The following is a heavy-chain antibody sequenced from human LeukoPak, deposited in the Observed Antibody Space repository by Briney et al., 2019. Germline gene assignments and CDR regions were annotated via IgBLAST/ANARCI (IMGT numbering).Heavy chain of an antibody. CDR2: IIPIFGTA. D-gene: IGHD2-2*01. CDR1: GGTFSNYA. CDR3: AGGRTDIVVVPATLRNYYFDY. V-gene: IGHV1-69*06. Sequence: SVKVSCKASGGTFSNYAISWVRQAPGQGLEWMGGIIPIFGTANYAQKFQGRVTTTADKATSTAYMELSSLRSEDTAVYYCAGGRTDIVVVPATLRNYYFDYWGQGTLVTVSS. J-gene: IGHJ4*02.